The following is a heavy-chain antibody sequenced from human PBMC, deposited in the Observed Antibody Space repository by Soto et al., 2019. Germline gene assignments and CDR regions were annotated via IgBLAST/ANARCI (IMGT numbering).Heavy chain of an antibody. CDR3: ARGADGCGDRVDY. Sequence: EVQLVETGGGLIQPGGSLRLSCTASGVSVSNNYMSWVRQAPGKGLEWVSILYSGGRTYYADSVRGRFTISRVNSQNTLYLQMNNLRAEDTAVYYCARGADGCGDRVDYWGQGTLVTVSS. D-gene: IGHD4-17*01. V-gene: IGHV3-53*02. CDR2: LYSGGRT. J-gene: IGHJ4*02. CDR1: GVSVSNNY.